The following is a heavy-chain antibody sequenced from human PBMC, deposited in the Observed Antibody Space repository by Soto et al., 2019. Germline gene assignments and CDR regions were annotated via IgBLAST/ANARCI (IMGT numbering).Heavy chain of an antibody. CDR2: IIPIFGTA. CDR1: GCTFSSYA. Sequence: SVKVSCKASGCTFSSYAISWVRQAPGQGLEWMGGIIPIFGTANYAQKFQGRVTITADKSTSTAYMELSSLRSEDTAVYYCAGSRGRGIYYYYGMEVWGQGTTVIVS. V-gene: IGHV1-69*06. CDR3: AGSRGRGIYYYYGMEV. J-gene: IGHJ6*01. D-gene: IGHD6-13*01.